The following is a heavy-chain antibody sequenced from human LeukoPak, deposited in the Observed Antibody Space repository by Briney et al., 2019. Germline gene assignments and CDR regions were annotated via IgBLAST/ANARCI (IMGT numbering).Heavy chain of an antibody. J-gene: IGHJ3*02. CDR1: GFSFIGYY. CDR3: ARHWPDMNADDVFDI. D-gene: IGHD1-1*01. V-gene: IGHV1-2*06. CDR2: INPKNGGT. Sequence: GASVKVSCKASGFSFIGYYMHWMRQAPGQGLEWMGRINPKNGGTRHPQKFQGRVTMTRDTSNSIVYMELSRLRSDDTAVYHCARHWPDMNADDVFDIWGQGTMVTVS.